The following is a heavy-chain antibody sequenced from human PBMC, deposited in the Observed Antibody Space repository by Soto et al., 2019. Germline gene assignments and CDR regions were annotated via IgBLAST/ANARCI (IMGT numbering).Heavy chain of an antibody. Sequence: ESGGGLVQPGGSLRLSCAASGFTFSSYWMSWVRQAPGKGLEWVANIKQDGSEKNYVDSVKGRFTISRDNAKNSLFLQMISLRAEDTAVYYCARFVEVPAAMSWYFDLWGRGTLVTVSS. CDR2: IKQDGSEK. J-gene: IGHJ2*01. D-gene: IGHD2-2*01. CDR3: ARFVEVPAAMSWYFDL. CDR1: GFTFSSYW. V-gene: IGHV3-7*04.